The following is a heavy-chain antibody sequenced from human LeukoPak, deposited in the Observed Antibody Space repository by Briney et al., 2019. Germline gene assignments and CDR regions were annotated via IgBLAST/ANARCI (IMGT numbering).Heavy chain of an antibody. D-gene: IGHD3-10*01. J-gene: IGHJ4*02. CDR2: IYSGGST. CDR1: GFTVSSNY. V-gene: IGHV3-53*01. Sequence: GGSLRLSCAASGFTVSSNYMSWVRQAPGKGLEWVSVIYSGGSTYYADSVKGRFTISIDNSKNTLYLQMNSLRAEDTAVYYCARSSITMVRGVFDYWGQGTLVTVSS. CDR3: ARSSITMVRGVFDY.